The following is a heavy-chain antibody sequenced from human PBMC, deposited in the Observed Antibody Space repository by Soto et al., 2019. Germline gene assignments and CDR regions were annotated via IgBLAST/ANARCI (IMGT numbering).Heavy chain of an antibody. D-gene: IGHD4-17*01. Sequence: PSETLSLTCTVSGGSISSGGYYWSWIRQHPGKGLEWIGYIYYSGSTYYNPSLKSRVTISVDTSKNQFSLKLSSVTAADTAVYYCARERINGYGDYGRGGDAFDIWGQGTMVTVSS. J-gene: IGHJ3*02. CDR3: ARERINGYGDYGRGGDAFDI. CDR1: GGSISSGGYY. CDR2: IYYSGST. V-gene: IGHV4-31*03.